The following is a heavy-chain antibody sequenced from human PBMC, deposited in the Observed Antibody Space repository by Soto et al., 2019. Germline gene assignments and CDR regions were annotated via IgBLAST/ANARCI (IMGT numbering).Heavy chain of an antibody. CDR2: INPSGRTT. Sequence: QVQLMQSGAEVKKPGASVKVACKTSGFTFSKYYMHWLRQVPGQGLEWVGVINPSGRTTSYAQTFLGRVTVTRDASTATVYLELNSLRSGDKAVYYCARDLDVTTVTTSFDSWGQGTLVTVSS. V-gene: IGHV1-46*01. CDR1: GFTFSKYY. D-gene: IGHD4-17*01. CDR3: ARDLDVTTVTTSFDS. J-gene: IGHJ4*02.